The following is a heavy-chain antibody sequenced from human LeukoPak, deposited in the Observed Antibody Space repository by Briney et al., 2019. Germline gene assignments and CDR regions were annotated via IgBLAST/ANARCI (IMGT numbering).Heavy chain of an antibody. V-gene: IGHV4-38-2*02. CDR2: IYHSGST. CDR1: GYSISSGYY. CDR3: ARLYSSSWFEGFDY. Sequence: PSETPTLTCTVSGYSISSGYYWGWIRQPPGKGLEWIGSIYHSGSTYYNPSLKSRVTISVDTSKNQFSLKLSSVTAADTAVYYCARLYSSSWFEGFDYWGQGTLVTVSS. D-gene: IGHD6-13*01. J-gene: IGHJ4*02.